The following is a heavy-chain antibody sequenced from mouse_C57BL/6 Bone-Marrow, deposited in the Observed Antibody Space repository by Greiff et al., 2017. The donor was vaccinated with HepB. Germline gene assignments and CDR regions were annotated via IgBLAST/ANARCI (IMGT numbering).Heavy chain of an antibody. CDR1: GFTFSDYY. V-gene: IGHV5-12*01. Sequence: EVHLVESGGGLVQPGGSLKLSCAASGFTFSDYYMYWVRQTPEKRLEWVAYISNGGGSTYYPDTVKGRFTFYRDNAKNTLYLQMSRLKSEDTAMYYCARHDYAFDYWGQGTTLTVSS. J-gene: IGHJ2*01. D-gene: IGHD2-4*01. CDR2: ISNGGGST. CDR3: ARHDYAFDY.